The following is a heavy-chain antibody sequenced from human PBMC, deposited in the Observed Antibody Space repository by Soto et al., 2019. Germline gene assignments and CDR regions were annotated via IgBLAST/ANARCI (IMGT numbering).Heavy chain of an antibody. CDR2: ISSNGGST. D-gene: IGHD2-21*01. Sequence: GGSLRLSCSASGFTFSSYAMHWVRQAPGKGLEYVSAISSNGGSTYYADSVKGRFTISRDNSKNTRYLQMSSLRAEDTAVYYCVKCGIPKQYYFDYWGQGTLVTVSS. CDR3: VKCGIPKQYYFDY. V-gene: IGHV3-64D*08. CDR1: GFTFSSYA. J-gene: IGHJ4*02.